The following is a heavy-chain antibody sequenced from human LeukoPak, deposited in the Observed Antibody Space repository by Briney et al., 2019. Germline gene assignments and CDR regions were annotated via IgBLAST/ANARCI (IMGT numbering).Heavy chain of an antibody. D-gene: IGHD2-15*01. CDR1: GFTFSSYS. CDR3: AREEHPGYCSGGSCYSPDAFDI. CDR2: ISSSGSYI. V-gene: IGHV3-21*01. J-gene: IGHJ3*02. Sequence: PGGSLRLSCAASGFTFSSYSMTWVRQAPGKGLEWVSSISSSGSYIYYADSVKGRFTISRDNAKNSLYLQMNSLRAEDTAVYYCAREEHPGYCSGGSCYSPDAFDIWGQGTMVTVSS.